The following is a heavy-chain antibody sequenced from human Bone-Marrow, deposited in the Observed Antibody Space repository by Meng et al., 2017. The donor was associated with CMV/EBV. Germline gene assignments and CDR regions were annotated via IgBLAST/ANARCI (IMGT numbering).Heavy chain of an antibody. CDR1: GGSISSSSYY. CDR3: ASTQVYYYGMDV. Sequence: SETLSLTCTVSGGSISSSSYYWGWIRQPPGKGLEWIGSIYYSGSTYYNPSLKSRVTISVDTSKNQFSLKLSSVTAADTAVYYCASTQVYYYGMDVWGQGTTVTVSS. V-gene: IGHV4-39*07. J-gene: IGHJ6*02. CDR2: IYYSGST.